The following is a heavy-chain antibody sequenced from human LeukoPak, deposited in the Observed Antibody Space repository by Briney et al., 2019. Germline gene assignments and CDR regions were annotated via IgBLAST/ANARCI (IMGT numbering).Heavy chain of an antibody. CDR3: ARDYGGSSPFDY. CDR1: GFTFSSYE. Sequence: PGGSLRLSCAASGFTFSSYEMHWVRQPPGKGLEWVSYISSSDSTIYYADSVKGRFTISRDNAKNSLYLQMNSPRAEDTAVYYCARDYGGSSPFDYWGQGTLVTVSS. D-gene: IGHD4-23*01. J-gene: IGHJ4*02. CDR2: ISSSDSTI. V-gene: IGHV3-48*03.